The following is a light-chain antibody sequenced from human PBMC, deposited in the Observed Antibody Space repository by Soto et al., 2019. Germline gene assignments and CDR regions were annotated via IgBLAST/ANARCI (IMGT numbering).Light chain of an antibody. CDR3: HQSNNWPYT. CDR1: QSDSDN. J-gene: IGKJ2*01. V-gene: IGKV3-15*01. CDR2: GAS. Sequence: VMTQSPATLSVSPGERVTLSCRASQSDSDNLAWYQQKPGQAPRLLIYGASTRATGIPARFSGSGSGTEFTLTISSLQSEDFAVYFCHQSNNWPYTFGQGTKLDIK.